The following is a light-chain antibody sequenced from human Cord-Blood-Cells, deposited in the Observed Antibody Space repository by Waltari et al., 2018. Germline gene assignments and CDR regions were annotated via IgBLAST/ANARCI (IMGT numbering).Light chain of an antibody. J-gene: IGKJ4*01. Sequence: DIKMNQSQSSLPASGGDRVTITCQASKDISNYLNWYQQKPGKAPKLLIYDASNLEIGVPSRFSGIGSGTDFTFTISSLQPEDIATYYCQQYDNLPLTFGGGTKVEIK. CDR1: KDISNY. V-gene: IGKV1-33*01. CDR3: QQYDNLPLT. CDR2: DAS.